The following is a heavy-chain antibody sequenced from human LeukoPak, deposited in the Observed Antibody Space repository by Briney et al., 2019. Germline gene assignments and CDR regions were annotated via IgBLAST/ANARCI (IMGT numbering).Heavy chain of an antibody. CDR3: ARDLHEPANGMDV. Sequence: ASVKVSCKASGGTFSSYAISWVRQAPGQGLEWMGRIIPILGIANYAQKFQGRVTITADKSTSTAYMELSSLRSEDTAVYYCARDLHEPANGMDVWGQGTTVTVSS. V-gene: IGHV1-69*04. J-gene: IGHJ6*02. CDR1: GGTFSSYA. CDR2: IIPILGIA.